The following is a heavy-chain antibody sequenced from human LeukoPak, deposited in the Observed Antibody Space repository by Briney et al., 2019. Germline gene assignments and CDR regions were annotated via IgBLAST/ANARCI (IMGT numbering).Heavy chain of an antibody. CDR2: ISGSGGST. D-gene: IGHD5-12*01. CDR1: GFAFSSYA. Sequence: GGSLRLSCAASGFAFSSYAMSWVRQAPGKGLEWVSAISGSGGSTYYADSVKGRFTISRDNSKNTLYLQMNSLRAEDTAVYYCARNENSGWGYFDYWGQGTLVTVSS. V-gene: IGHV3-23*01. J-gene: IGHJ4*02. CDR3: ARNENSGWGYFDY.